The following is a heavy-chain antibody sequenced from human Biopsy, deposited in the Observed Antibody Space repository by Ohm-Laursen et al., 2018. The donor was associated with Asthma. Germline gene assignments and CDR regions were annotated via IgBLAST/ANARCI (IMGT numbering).Heavy chain of an antibody. CDR2: ISKDASTQ. J-gene: IGHJ3*02. CDR3: ARGNHHLDYGGNSGAFDI. D-gene: IGHD4-23*01. V-gene: IGHV3-30*01. Sequence: SLRLSCAASGFSFSNFAIHWVRQAPGQGLEWVGVISKDASTQDYADSVKGRFTMARDNSKNTLYLQMNSLRAEDTAVYYCARGNHHLDYGGNSGAFDIWGQGTMVTVSS. CDR1: GFSFSNFA.